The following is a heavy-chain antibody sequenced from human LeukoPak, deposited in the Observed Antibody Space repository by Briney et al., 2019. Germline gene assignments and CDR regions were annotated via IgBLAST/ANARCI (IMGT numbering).Heavy chain of an antibody. CDR2: IYHSGST. CDR1: GGSISGGGFY. CDR3: ARGRFGGNSDY. D-gene: IGHD4-23*01. V-gene: IGHV4-31*03. Sequence: SETLSLTCTVSGGSISGGGFYWSWIRQHPGKGLEWIGYIYHSGSTYYNPSLKSRVTISVDTSKNQFSLKLSSVTAADTAVYYCARGRFGGNSDYWGQGTLVTVSS. J-gene: IGHJ4*02.